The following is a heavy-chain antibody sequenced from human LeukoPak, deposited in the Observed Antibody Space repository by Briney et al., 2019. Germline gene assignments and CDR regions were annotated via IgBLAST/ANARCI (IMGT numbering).Heavy chain of an antibody. CDR2: IIPIFGTA. CDR1: GGTFSSYA. CDR3: ARDRGVVVAANWFDP. V-gene: IGHV1-69*13. Sequence: SVKVSCKASGGTFSSYAISWVRQAPGQGLEWMGGIIPIFGTANYAQKFQGRVTITADESTSTAYMELSSLRSEDTAVYYCARDRGVVVAANWFDPWGQGTLVTVSS. D-gene: IGHD2-15*01. J-gene: IGHJ5*02.